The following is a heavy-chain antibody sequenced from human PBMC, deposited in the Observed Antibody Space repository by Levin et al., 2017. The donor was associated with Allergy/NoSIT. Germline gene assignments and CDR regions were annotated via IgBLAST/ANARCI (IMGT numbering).Heavy chain of an antibody. Sequence: AASVKVSCKASGYTFTSYYMHWVRQAPGQGLEWMGIINPSGGSTTYAQKFQGRVTMTRDTSTSTVYMELSSLRSEDTAVYYCARLYVYTAMVGDAFDIWGQGTMVTLSS. CDR3: ARLYVYTAMVGDAFDI. CDR1: GYTFTSYY. V-gene: IGHV1-46*01. J-gene: IGHJ3*02. D-gene: IGHD5-18*01. CDR2: INPSGGST.